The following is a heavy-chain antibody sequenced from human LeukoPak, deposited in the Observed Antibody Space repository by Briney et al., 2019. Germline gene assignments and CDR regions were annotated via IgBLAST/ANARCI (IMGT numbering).Heavy chain of an antibody. CDR3: ASEYSSSFFDY. CDR2: ISSSSSYI. Sequence: PGGSLRLSCAASGFAFSHYWMNWVRQAPGKGLEWVSSISSSSSYIYYADSVKGRFTISRDNAKNSLYLQMNSLRAEDTAVYYCASEYSSSFFDYWGQGTLVTVSS. J-gene: IGHJ4*02. D-gene: IGHD6-6*01. CDR1: GFAFSHYW. V-gene: IGHV3-21*01.